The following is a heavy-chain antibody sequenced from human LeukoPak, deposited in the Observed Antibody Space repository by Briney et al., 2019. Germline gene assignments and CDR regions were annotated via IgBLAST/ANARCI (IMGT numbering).Heavy chain of an antibody. Sequence: GGSLRLSCVSSGFTFTTYGLKWVRQAPGKGLEWISYIGGGGSPIYYADSVKGRFTVSRDNAKNSQYLQMNSLRDEDTAVYYCARDARFSIDFWGQGTLVTVSS. CDR3: ARDARFSIDF. CDR1: GFTFTTYG. J-gene: IGHJ4*02. D-gene: IGHD6-13*01. CDR2: IGGGGSPI. V-gene: IGHV3-48*02.